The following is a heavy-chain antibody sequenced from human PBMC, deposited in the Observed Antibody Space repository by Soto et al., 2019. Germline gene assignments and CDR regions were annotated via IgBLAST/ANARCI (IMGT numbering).Heavy chain of an antibody. CDR1: GYTFTSYG. CDR3: ASAYYDSSGYSPFDY. D-gene: IGHD3-22*01. J-gene: IGHJ4*02. CDR2: ISAYNGNT. Sequence: ASVKVSCKASGYTFTSYGISWVRQAPGQGLEWMGWISAYNGNTNYAQKLQGRVTMTTDTSTSTAYMELRSLRSDDTAVYYCASAYYDSSGYSPFDYWGQGTLVTAPQ. V-gene: IGHV1-18*01.